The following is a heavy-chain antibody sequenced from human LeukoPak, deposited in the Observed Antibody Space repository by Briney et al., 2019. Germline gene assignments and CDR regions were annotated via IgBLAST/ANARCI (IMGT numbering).Heavy chain of an antibody. CDR2: INPNSGGT. D-gene: IGHD3-10*01. CDR1: GYTFTGYY. CDR3: ARTGTYYSGMYYFDY. J-gene: IGHJ4*02. Sequence: ASVKVSCKASGYTFTGYYMHWVRQAPGQGLEWMGWINPNSGGTNYAQKFQGRVTMTRDTSTTTAHMELSRLRSDDTAVYYCARTGTYYSGMYYFDYWGQGTLVTVSS. V-gene: IGHV1-2*02.